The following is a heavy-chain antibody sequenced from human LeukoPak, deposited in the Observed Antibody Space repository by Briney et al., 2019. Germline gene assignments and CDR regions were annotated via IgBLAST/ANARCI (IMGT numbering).Heavy chain of an antibody. CDR1: GFTFSSYS. CDR2: ISSSSSYR. V-gene: IGHV3-21*01. J-gene: IGHJ4*02. Sequence: GGSLRLSCAASGFTFSSYSMNWVRQAPGKGLEWVSSISSSSSYRYYADSVKGRFTISRDNVKNSLYLQMNSLRAEDTAVYYCARDPPYYDSSGLTWYWGQGTLVTVSS. D-gene: IGHD3-22*01. CDR3: ARDPPYYDSSGLTWY.